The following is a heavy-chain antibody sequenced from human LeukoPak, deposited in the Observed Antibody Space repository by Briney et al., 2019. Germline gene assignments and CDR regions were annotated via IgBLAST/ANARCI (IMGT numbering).Heavy chain of an antibody. CDR3: AKDLESRYSYGYDY. CDR1: GFTFSSYA. V-gene: IGHV3-23*01. CDR2: ISGSGGST. D-gene: IGHD5-18*01. J-gene: IGHJ4*02. Sequence: GGSLRLSCAASGFTFSSYAMSWVRRAPGKGLEWVSAISGSGGSTYYADSVRGRFTISRDNSKNTLHLQMNSLRAEDTAVYYCAKDLESRYSYGYDYWGQGTLVTVSS.